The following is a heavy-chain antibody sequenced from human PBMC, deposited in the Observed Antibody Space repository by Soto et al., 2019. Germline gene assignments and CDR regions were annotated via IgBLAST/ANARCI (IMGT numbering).Heavy chain of an antibody. CDR1: GGSISSYY. Sequence: QVQLQESGPGLVKPSETLSLTCTVSGGSISSYYWSWIRQPPGKGLEWIGYIYYSGSTNYNPSLKIRVTISVATSKNQFSLKLRSVTAADTAVYYCARELYYYGMDVWGQGTTVTVSS. CDR2: IYYSGST. J-gene: IGHJ6*02. CDR3: ARELYYYGMDV. V-gene: IGHV4-59*01.